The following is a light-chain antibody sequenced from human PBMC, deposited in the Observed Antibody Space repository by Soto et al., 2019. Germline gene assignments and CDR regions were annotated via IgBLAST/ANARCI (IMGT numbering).Light chain of an antibody. V-gene: IGKV3-15*01. Sequence: MGITLSPFTXSVKKRQRAPLTCRAGQSVRRNLAWYQQKTGKXPXXXIYGAYNRATGITARFNGSGYGTELTLTRRSLQFEDYAVYYCEQYNNWWPFGDGTKVEI. J-gene: IGKJ4*02. CDR2: GAY. CDR1: QSVRRN. CDR3: EQYNNWWP.